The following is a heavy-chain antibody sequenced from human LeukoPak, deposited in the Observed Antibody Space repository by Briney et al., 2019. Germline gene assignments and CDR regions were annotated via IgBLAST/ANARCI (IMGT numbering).Heavy chain of an antibody. D-gene: IGHD1-20*01. CDR3: AKGRYNWKRGSDYYYYMDV. CDR1: GSSISSGYY. CDR2: IYHSGST. J-gene: IGHJ6*03. Sequence: PSETLSLTCTVSGSSISSGYYWGWIRQPPGKGLEWIGSIYHSGSTYYNPSLKSRVTISVDTSKNQFSLKLSSVTAADTAVYYCAKGRYNWKRGSDYYYYMDVWGKGTTVTVSS. V-gene: IGHV4-38-2*02.